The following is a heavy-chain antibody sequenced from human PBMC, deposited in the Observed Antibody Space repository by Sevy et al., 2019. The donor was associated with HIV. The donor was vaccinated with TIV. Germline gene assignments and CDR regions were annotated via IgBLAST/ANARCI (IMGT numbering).Heavy chain of an antibody. CDR3: ARATDPRYCSGTSCYTGALDL. Sequence: GGSLRLSCAASGFIFSNYNMNWVRQAPGKGLEWVASISSGSSFTYYADSVKGRFAVSRDNSKNSLSLQMNSVGAADTAVYYCARATDPRYCSGTSCYTGALDLWGQGALVTVSS. V-gene: IGHV3-21*01. D-gene: IGHD2-2*02. CDR1: GFIFSNYN. J-gene: IGHJ4*02. CDR2: ISSGSSFT.